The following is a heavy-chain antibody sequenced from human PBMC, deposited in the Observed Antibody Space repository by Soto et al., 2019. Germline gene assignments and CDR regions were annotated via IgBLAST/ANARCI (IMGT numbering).Heavy chain of an antibody. V-gene: IGHV4-30-2*01. Sequence: QLQLQESGSGLVKPSQTLSLTCAVSGGSISSGGYSWSWIRQPPGKGLEWIGYIYHSGSTYYNPSLKSRVPISVDRSQNQFSLKLNSVTAADTAVYYCARVLAATDTISVWFDPWRQGTLVTVYS. J-gene: IGHJ5*02. CDR3: ARVLAATDTISVWFDP. CDR1: GGSISSGGYS. CDR2: IYHSGST. D-gene: IGHD6-13*01.